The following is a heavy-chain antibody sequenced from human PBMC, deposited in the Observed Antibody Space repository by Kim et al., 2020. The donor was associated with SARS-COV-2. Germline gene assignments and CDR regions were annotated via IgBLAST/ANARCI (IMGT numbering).Heavy chain of an antibody. CDR2: INPNSGGT. CDR3: ARDFGRIAARPSYFQH. D-gene: IGHD6-6*01. Sequence: ASVKVSCKASGYTFTGYYMHWVRQAPGQGLEWMGWINPNSGGTNYAQKFQGRVTMTRDTSISTAYMELSRLRSDDTAVYYCARDFGRIAARPSYFQHWGQGTLVTVSS. CDR1: GYTFTGYY. J-gene: IGHJ1*01. V-gene: IGHV1-2*02.